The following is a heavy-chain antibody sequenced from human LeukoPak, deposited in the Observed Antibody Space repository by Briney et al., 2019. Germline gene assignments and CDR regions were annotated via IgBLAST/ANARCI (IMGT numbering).Heavy chain of an antibody. CDR1: GLTFSSSW. Sequence: PGGSLRLSCAVSGLTFSSSWMDWVRQAPGKGLEWVASINPEGSEKYSADSVKGRFTISRDNAKNSLYLQMDSLRVEDTAIYYCARDLAYSRLDYWGQGMLVTVSS. CDR3: ARDLAYSRLDY. J-gene: IGHJ4*02. D-gene: IGHD5-18*01. V-gene: IGHV3-7*01. CDR2: INPEGSEK.